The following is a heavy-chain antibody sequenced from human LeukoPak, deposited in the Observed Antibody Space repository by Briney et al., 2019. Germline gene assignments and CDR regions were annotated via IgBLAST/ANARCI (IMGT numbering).Heavy chain of an antibody. V-gene: IGHV3-66*01. J-gene: IGHJ6*03. CDR2: IYSGGST. Sequence: PGGSLRLSCAASGFTVSSNYMGWVRQAPGKGLEWVSVIYSGGSTYYADSVKGRFTISRDNSKNTLYLQMISLKIADTAVYYCMTTIWFEGNADLNYSYMDVWGRGTTVTVSS. CDR1: GFTVSSNY. D-gene: IGHD3-10*01. CDR3: MTTIWFEGNADLNYSYMDV.